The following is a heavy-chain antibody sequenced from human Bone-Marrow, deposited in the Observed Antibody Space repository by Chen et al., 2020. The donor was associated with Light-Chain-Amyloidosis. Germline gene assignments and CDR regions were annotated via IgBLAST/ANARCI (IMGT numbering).Heavy chain of an antibody. V-gene: IGHV3-23*01. Sequence: GGSLRLSCAASGFAFSSYAMSWVRQAPGKGLEWVSTISGSGGSRYYGDSVKGRLTISRDNSKNALFLQMNSQRAEDTAVYYCAKDISYDDILPGYPADAFDIWGQGTMVTVSS. CDR3: AKDISYDDILPGYPADAFDI. J-gene: IGHJ3*02. CDR2: ISGSGGSR. CDR1: GFAFSSYA. D-gene: IGHD3-9*01.